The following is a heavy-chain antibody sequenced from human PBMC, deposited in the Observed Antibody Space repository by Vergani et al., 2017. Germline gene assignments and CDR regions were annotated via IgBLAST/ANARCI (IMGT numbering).Heavy chain of an antibody. J-gene: IGHJ4*02. D-gene: IGHD3-10*01. V-gene: IGHV3-21*01. CDR2: ISSSSSYI. CDR1: GFTFSSYA. Sequence: EVQLVESGGGLVQPGGSLRLSCAASGFTFSSYAMSWVRQAPGKGLEWVSSISSSSSYIYYADSVKGRFTISRDNAKNSLYLQMNSLRAEDTAVYYCARDPYYGSGVDYWGQGTLVTGSS. CDR3: ARDPYYGSGVDY.